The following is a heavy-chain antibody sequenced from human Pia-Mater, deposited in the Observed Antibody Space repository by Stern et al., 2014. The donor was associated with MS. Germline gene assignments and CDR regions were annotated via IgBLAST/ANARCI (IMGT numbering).Heavy chain of an antibody. CDR1: GGSVSSSTYY. Sequence: QLQLQESGPGLVKPSETLSLTCTVSGGSVSSSTYYWGWIRQPPGKNLEWIGSIYYTGRPYYNPSLTSRLTISIAATKNQFSLKLTSVTAADTAVYYCARQGSFDFWSGWGQGTLVTVSS. V-gene: IGHV4-39*01. CDR3: ARQGSFDFWSG. J-gene: IGHJ4*02. CDR2: IYYTGRP. D-gene: IGHD3-3*01.